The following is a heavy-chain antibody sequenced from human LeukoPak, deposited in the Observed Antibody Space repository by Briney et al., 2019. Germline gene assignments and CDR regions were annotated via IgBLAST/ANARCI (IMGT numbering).Heavy chain of an antibody. D-gene: IGHD3-3*02. J-gene: IGHJ4*02. CDR1: GFTFVDYG. CDR2: INYNGAIT. Sequence: GGSLRLTCATSGFTFVDYGLSWVRRAPGKGLEWLCAINYNGAITDYADSVKGRFTISRDNAKNSLYLRMDSLRAEDTALYYCARDLLCCSFSVSHFDFGGQGTVVIVS. V-gene: IGHV3-20*04. CDR3: ARDLLCCSFSVSHFDF.